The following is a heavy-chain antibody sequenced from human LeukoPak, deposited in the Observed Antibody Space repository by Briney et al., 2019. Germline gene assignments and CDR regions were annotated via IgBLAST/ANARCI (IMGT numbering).Heavy chain of an antibody. Sequence: SETLSLTCTVSGGSISSYYWSWIRQLPGKGLEWIGYIYYSGSTDYNPSLKSRVTISVDTSKNQFSLKLNSMTAADTAVYYCARTTTKYNTYDYWGQGTLVTVSS. V-gene: IGHV4-59*01. CDR3: ARTTTKYNTYDY. J-gene: IGHJ4*02. CDR2: IYYSGST. CDR1: GGSISSYY. D-gene: IGHD4-17*01.